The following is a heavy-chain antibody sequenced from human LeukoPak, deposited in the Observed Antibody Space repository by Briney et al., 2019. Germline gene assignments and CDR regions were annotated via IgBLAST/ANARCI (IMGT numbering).Heavy chain of an antibody. J-gene: IGHJ3*02. CDR2: INHSGST. D-gene: IGHD6-6*01. V-gene: IGHV4-34*01. CDR1: GGSFSGYY. CDR3: ARVVSGAFDI. Sequence: SETLSLTCAVYGGSFSGYYWSWIRQPPGKGLEWIGEINHSGSTNYNPSLKSRVTISVDTSKNQFSLKLSSVTAADTAVYYCARVVSGAFDICGQGTMVTVSS.